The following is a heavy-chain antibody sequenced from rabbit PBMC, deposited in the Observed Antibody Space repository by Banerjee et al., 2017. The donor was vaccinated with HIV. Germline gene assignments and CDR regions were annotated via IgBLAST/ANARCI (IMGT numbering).Heavy chain of an antibody. J-gene: IGHJ4*01. CDR3: ARDGRGIYDDYGDYYFTL. V-gene: IGHV1S45*01. Sequence: QEQLEESGGGLVKPGRSLTLTCTASGFSFNDNYWICWVRQAPGKGLEWIACIGAGSSGTTYYASWAKGRFTISRSTSLNTVDLRMTSLTAADTATYFCARDGRGIYDDYGDYYFTLWGPGTLVTVS. CDR2: IGAGSSGTT. D-gene: IGHD2-1*01. CDR1: GFSFNDNYW.